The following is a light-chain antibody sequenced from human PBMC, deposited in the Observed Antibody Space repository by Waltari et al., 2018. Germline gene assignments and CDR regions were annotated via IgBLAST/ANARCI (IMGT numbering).Light chain of an antibody. CDR2: GVS. Sequence: ENVLTQSPGTLSLSPGERATLPCRASQSVINNCLAWYQQRPGQAPRLLIYGVSSRATGIPDRFSGSGSGTDFTLTISRLEPEDFAVYYCQQHSSWPLTFGGGTKVEIK. CDR3: QQHSSWPLT. CDR1: QSVINNC. J-gene: IGKJ4*01. V-gene: IGKV3-20*01.